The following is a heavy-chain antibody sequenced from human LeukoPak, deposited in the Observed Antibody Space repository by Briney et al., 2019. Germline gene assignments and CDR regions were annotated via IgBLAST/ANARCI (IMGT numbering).Heavy chain of an antibody. CDR1: GYTFTGYY. CDR2: INPNSGGT. D-gene: IGHD2-21*02. CDR3: ASQHCGGDCTSNFDY. V-gene: IGHV1-2*02. J-gene: IGHJ4*02. Sequence: ASVKVSCKASGYTFTGYYMHWVRPAPGQGLEWMGWINPNSGGTNYAQKLQGRVTMTRDTSISTAYMELSRLRSNDTAVYYYASQHCGGDCTSNFDYWGQGTLVTVSS.